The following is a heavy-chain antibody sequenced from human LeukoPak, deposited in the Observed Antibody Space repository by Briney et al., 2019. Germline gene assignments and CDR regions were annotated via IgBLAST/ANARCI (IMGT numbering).Heavy chain of an antibody. CDR3: AREVCSGGSCYNYYGMDV. Sequence: PSETLSLTCTVSGGSISSGGYYWSWIRQHPGKGLEWIGYIYYSGSTYYNPSLKSRVTISVDTPKNQFSLKLSSVTAADTAVYYCAREVCSGGSCYNYYGMDVWGQGTTVTVSS. V-gene: IGHV4-31*03. CDR1: GGSISSGGYY. D-gene: IGHD2-15*01. J-gene: IGHJ6*02. CDR2: IYYSGST.